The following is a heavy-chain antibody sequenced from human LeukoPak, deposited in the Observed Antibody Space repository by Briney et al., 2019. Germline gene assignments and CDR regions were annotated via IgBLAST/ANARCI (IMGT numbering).Heavy chain of an antibody. Sequence: PGGSLRLSCAASGFTFSTYAMSWVRQAPGKGLEWVSAISSSGGSTYYADSVKGRFTISRDNAKNSLYLQMNSLRAEDTAVYYCARAIYSSYVGMYYFDYWGQGTLVTVSS. CDR2: ISSSGGST. D-gene: IGHD6-6*01. CDR3: ARAIYSSYVGMYYFDY. J-gene: IGHJ4*02. CDR1: GFTFSTYA. V-gene: IGHV3-23*01.